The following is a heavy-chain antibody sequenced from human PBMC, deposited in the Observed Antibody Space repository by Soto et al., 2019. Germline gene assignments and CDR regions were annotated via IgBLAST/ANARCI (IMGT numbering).Heavy chain of an antibody. V-gene: IGHV4-31*03. D-gene: IGHD6-6*01. J-gene: IGHJ6*02. CDR3: ARVSYSSYPLYYYYRIDV. CDR2: FYYSGST. CDR1: GGTISSGDYY. Sequence: PSETLSLTCTVSGGTISSGDYYWSWIRQHPGKGLEWIGHFYYSGSTYYNPSLKSRVTISADTSKNQFSLKLSSVTAADTAVYYFARVSYSSYPLYYYYRIDVWGQGTTVTVSS.